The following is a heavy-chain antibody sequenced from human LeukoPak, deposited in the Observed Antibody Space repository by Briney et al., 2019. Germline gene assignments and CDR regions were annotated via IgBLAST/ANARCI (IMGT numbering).Heavy chain of an antibody. CDR1: GFTFSSYA. V-gene: IGHV3-30*04. J-gene: IGHJ4*02. CDR2: ISYDGSNK. Sequence: GGSLRLSCAASGFTFSSYAMHWVRQAPGKGLEWVAVISYDGSNKYYADSVKGRFTISRDNSKNTLYLQMNSLRAEDTAVYYCASFNGGGYSYGPGPIFDYWGQGTLVTVSS. D-gene: IGHD5-18*01. CDR3: ASFNGGGYSYGPGPIFDY.